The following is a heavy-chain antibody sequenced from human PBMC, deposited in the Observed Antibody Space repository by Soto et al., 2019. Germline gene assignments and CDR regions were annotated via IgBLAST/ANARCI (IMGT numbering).Heavy chain of an antibody. V-gene: IGHV4-61*01. CDR1: GGSVNIGTDY. J-gene: IGHJ4*02. D-gene: IGHD2-21*01. Sequence: QVQLQESGPGLVKPSETLSLTCTVPGGSVNIGTDYWSRIRQPTGKGLEWIGFIHYSGSTNYNPSLKSRVTMSVDTSKNQFSLKLTSVNAADTAVYYCTMGGDAYKNGHWGQGTLVTVSS. CDR3: TMGGDAYKNGH. CDR2: IHYSGST.